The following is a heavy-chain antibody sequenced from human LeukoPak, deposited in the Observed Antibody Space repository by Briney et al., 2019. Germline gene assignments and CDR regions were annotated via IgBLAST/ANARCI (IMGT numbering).Heavy chain of an antibody. Sequence: PGGSLRLSCAGSGFTFSSYAMSWGRQAPGEGLGWVSAISGSGGSTYYADSVKGRFTISRDNSKNTLYLQMNSLRAEDTAVYYCAKAPRAAAGTYNGMDVWGQGTTVTVSS. CDR1: GFTFSSYA. J-gene: IGHJ6*02. D-gene: IGHD6-13*01. CDR3: AKAPRAAAGTYNGMDV. V-gene: IGHV3-23*01. CDR2: ISGSGGST.